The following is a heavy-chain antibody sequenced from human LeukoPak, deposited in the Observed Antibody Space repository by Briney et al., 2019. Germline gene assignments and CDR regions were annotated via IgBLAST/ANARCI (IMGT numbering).Heavy chain of an antibody. CDR3: ATVRHTVTHTSFDY. V-gene: IGHV3-23*01. J-gene: IGHJ4*02. Sequence: GGSLRLSCAASGFTFSSYAMNWVRQAPGKGLEWVSTISGDGGDTHYADSVRGRFTISRANSKNTLFMQMNSLRAEDTAVYYCATVRHTVTHTSFDYWGQGTLVTVSS. D-gene: IGHD4-17*01. CDR2: ISGDGGDT. CDR1: GFTFSSYA.